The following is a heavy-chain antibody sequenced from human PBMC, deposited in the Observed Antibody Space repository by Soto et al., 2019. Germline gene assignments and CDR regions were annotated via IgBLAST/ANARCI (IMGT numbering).Heavy chain of an antibody. CDR1: GGSISSYY. V-gene: IGHV4-59*01. CDR2: IYYSGST. D-gene: IGHD3-10*01. CDR3: AALWFGDGFDY. J-gene: IGHJ4*02. Sequence: PSETLSLTCTVSGGSISSYYWSWIRQPPGKGLEWIGYIYYSGSTNYNPSLKSRVTISVDTSKNQFSLKLSSVTAADTAVYYCAALWFGDGFDYWGQGTLVTVSS.